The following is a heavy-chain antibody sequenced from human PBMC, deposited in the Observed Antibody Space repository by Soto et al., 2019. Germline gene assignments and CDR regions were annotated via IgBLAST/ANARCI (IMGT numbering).Heavy chain of an antibody. CDR2: ISYDGNNT. CDR1: GFTFSSYG. J-gene: IGHJ4*02. Sequence: QVQLVESGGGVVQPGRSLRLSCAASGFTFSSYGMHWVRQAPGKGPDWVAVISYDGNNTYYADSVKGRFTISRDNSKNTLYLQMNSLRTDDTAVYYCAKGGMKTIMYYFDYWGQGNLVTVSS. D-gene: IGHD3-16*01. V-gene: IGHV3-30*18. CDR3: AKGGMKTIMYYFDY.